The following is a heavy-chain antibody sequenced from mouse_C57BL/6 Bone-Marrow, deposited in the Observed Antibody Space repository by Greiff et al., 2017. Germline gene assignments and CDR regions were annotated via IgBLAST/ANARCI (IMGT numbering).Heavy chain of an antibody. D-gene: IGHD3-2*02. CDR3: ARGGELRLPFDY. CDR1: GYTFTSYW. CDR2: LYPGSGST. Sequence: QVQLQQPGAELVKPGASVKMSCKASGYTFTSYWITWVKQRPGQGLEWIGDLYPGSGSTNYNEKFKSKATLTVDTSSSTAYMQLSSLTSEDSAVYYCARGGELRLPFDYWGQGTTLTVSS. J-gene: IGHJ2*01. V-gene: IGHV1-55*01.